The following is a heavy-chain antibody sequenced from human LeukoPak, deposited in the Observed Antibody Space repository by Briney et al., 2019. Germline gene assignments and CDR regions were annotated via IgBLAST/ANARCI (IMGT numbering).Heavy chain of an antibody. CDR1: GFTFSSYS. D-gene: IGHD2-2*01. J-gene: IGHJ6*03. Sequence: GGSLRLSCAASGFTFSSYSMNWVRQAPGKGLEWVSSISSSGTYINYADSVKGRFTISRDNAKNSLYLQMNSLRVEDTALYYCARDPVVPAARSYYYYYMDVWGKGTTVTVSS. CDR3: ARDPVVPAARSYYYYYMDV. CDR2: ISSSGTYI. V-gene: IGHV3-21*01.